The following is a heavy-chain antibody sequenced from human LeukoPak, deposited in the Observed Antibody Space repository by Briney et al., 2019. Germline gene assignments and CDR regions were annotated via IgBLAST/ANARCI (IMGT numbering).Heavy chain of an antibody. Sequence: ASVKVSCKASGFTSGTSAVQWVRQARGQHLEWIGWIVVGSGHTNYAQEFQGRVGITRDKSTNTAYMELSSLRSEDTAVYYCAATLTVITGGTYYGMDVWGQGTTVIVSS. CDR2: IVVGSGHT. V-gene: IGHV1-58*01. CDR3: AATLTVITGGTYYGMDV. D-gene: IGHD4-17*01. J-gene: IGHJ6*02. CDR1: GFTSGTSA.